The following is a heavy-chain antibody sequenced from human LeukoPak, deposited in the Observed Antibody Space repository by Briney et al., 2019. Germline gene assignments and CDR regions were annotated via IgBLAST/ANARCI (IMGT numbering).Heavy chain of an antibody. Sequence: GASVKVTCKASGGTFSSYAISWVRQAPGQGLEGMGGIIPIFGTANYAQKFQGRGTINTDEATSTAYMELSSLRSEDTAVYYCARQFSSSYAFDIWGQGTMVTVSS. J-gene: IGHJ3*02. CDR2: IIPIFGTA. CDR1: GGTFSSYA. V-gene: IGHV1-69*05. CDR3: ARQFSSSYAFDI. D-gene: IGHD6-13*01.